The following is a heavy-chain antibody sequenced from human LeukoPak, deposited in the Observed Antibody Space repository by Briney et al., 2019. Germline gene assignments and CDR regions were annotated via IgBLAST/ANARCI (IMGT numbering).Heavy chain of an antibody. CDR2: ISGNGGRT. D-gene: IGHD3-10*01. V-gene: IGHV3-23*01. Sequence: GGSLRLSCTASGFTFSSYAMSWVRQAPGKGLEWVSGISGNGGRTHYADSVKDRFTISRHNSKNTLYVQMNSLRVEDTAGYYCAKGARQLDNYRSGRYSPLGQGTLVTVSS. J-gene: IGHJ5*02. CDR1: GFTFSSYA. CDR3: AKGARQLDNYRSGRYSP.